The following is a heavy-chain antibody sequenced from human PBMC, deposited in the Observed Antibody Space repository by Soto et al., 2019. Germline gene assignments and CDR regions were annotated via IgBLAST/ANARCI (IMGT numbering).Heavy chain of an antibody. D-gene: IGHD1-26*01. CDR2: INGGNGNT. Sequence: ASVKVSCKASGYSFSTHSIHWVRQAPGQGLEWMGCINGGNGNTKYSQKFRDRVTITRDASASTGYMELSSLRSEDTAVYYCARGKGREENYYYYGMDVWGQGTTVTVSS. CDR3: ARGKGREENYYYYGMDV. CDR1: GYSFSTHS. V-gene: IGHV1-3*01. J-gene: IGHJ6*02.